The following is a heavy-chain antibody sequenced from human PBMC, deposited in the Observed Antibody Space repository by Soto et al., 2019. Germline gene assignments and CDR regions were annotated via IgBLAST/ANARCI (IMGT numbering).Heavy chain of an antibody. D-gene: IGHD6-19*01. CDR1: GFTFSNYA. Sequence: SLRLSCAASGFTFSNYAMNWVRQAPGKGLEWVSAISASGASTYYADSVKGRFTFSRDSSKNTLYLQMNSLRAEDTAVYYCAKVITVTGKGPFDYWGQGILVTVSS. CDR2: ISASGAST. CDR3: AKVITVTGKGPFDY. J-gene: IGHJ4*02. V-gene: IGHV3-23*01.